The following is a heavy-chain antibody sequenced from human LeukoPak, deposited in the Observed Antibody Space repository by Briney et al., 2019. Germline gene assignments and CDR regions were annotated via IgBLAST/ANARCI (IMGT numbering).Heavy chain of an antibody. CDR3: ARILWGAPDY. CDR1: GFMFSSYW. D-gene: IGHD3-16*01. V-gene: IGHV3-7*01. Sequence: PGGSLRLAYAASGFMFSSYWMSWVRQAAGKGLEWVAYIKQDGSEKYYVGSVRGRFTISRDNDKNSLYLQMNSLRVEDMAGYYCARILWGAPDYWGQGTLVTVSS. J-gene: IGHJ4*02. CDR2: IKQDGSEK.